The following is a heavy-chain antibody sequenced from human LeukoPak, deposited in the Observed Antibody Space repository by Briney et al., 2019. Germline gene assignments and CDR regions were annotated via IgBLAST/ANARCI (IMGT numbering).Heavy chain of an antibody. Sequence: SETLSLTCTVSGGSISSSTYYWGWIRQPPGKGLEWIGSIFYSGRTYYNPSLKSRVTMSVDTSKNQFSLRLSSVNAADTAVYYCAKNMGRWLVTQTAEYFQNWGQGSLVTVSS. CDR2: IFYSGRT. D-gene: IGHD6-19*01. CDR3: AKNMGRWLVTQTAEYFQN. V-gene: IGHV4-39*07. CDR1: GGSISSSTYY. J-gene: IGHJ1*01.